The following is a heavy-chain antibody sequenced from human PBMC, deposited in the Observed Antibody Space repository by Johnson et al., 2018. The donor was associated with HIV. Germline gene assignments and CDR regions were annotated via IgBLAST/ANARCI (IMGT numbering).Heavy chain of an antibody. Sequence: VQLVESGGGVVPPGRSLRLSCAASGFTFSSYGMHWVRQAPGKGLEWVAVIWYDGSNKYYADSVKGRFTISRDNSKNTLYLQMNSLRAEDTAVYYCAKDGSSGYPDADAFDIWGQGTMVTVSS. V-gene: IGHV3-33*06. CDR1: GFTFSSYG. D-gene: IGHD3-22*01. CDR3: AKDGSSGYPDADAFDI. J-gene: IGHJ3*02. CDR2: IWYDGSNK.